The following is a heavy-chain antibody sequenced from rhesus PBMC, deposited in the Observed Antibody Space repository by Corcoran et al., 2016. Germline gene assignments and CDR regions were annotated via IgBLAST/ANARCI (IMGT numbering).Heavy chain of an antibody. V-gene: IGHV3S42*01. CDR3: ATRSGFEYFEF. CDR2: FNSGGVST. D-gene: IGHD2-21*01. CDR1: GFTFSSYW. Sequence: EVQLVESGGGLAKPGGSLRLSCAASGFTFSSYWMNWVRPPPGKGLEWISAFNSGGVSTYDADSVKVRFTISRDNSKNTRSLQRNSLRAEDTAVYYCATRSGFEYFEFWGQGALVTVSS. J-gene: IGHJ1*01.